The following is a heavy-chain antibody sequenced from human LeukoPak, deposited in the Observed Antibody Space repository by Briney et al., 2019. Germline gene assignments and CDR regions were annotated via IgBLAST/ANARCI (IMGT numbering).Heavy chain of an antibody. D-gene: IGHD2-2*01. J-gene: IGHJ4*02. CDR2: INPNSGGT. CDR3: ARGYCSSTSCLYFDY. Sequence: ASVKVSCKASGYIFTDYYMHWVRQAPGQELGWMGRINPNSGGTNYAQKFQGRVTMTRDTSISTAYTELSSLRSEDTATYYCARGYCSSTSCLYFDYWGQGTLVTVSS. CDR1: GYIFTDYY. V-gene: IGHV1/OR15-1*01.